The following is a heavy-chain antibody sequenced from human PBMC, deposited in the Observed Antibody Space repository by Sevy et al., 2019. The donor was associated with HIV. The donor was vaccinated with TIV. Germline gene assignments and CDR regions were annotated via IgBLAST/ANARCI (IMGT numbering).Heavy chain of an antibody. CDR1: GFTFSNYA. CDR2: ISYDGSKK. Sequence: GGSLRLSCAASGFTFSNYAMHWVRQAPGKELEWVAVISYDGSKKYYADSVRGRFTISRDTVKNTLYLQTNSLRAEDTAMYYCARDPFIMTLDRYFDLWGRGTRVTVSS. D-gene: IGHD3-16*01. V-gene: IGHV3-30*04. CDR3: ARDPFIMTLDRYFDL. J-gene: IGHJ2*01.